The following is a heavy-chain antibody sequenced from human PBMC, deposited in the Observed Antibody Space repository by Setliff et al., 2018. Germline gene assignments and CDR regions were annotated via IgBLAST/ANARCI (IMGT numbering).Heavy chain of an antibody. CDR3: ARTPALGTSWLSPFDY. CDR1: GFTFSSFW. CDR2: INQDGSGK. D-gene: IGHD5-12*01. V-gene: IGHV3-7*01. Sequence: LRLSCAASGFTFSSFWMSWVRQSPGGGLEWVANINQDGSGKFYVDSVKGRFTISRDNTKNSLYLQMNSLRAEDTAVYYCARTPALGTSWLSPFDYWGQGTLVTVSS. J-gene: IGHJ4*02.